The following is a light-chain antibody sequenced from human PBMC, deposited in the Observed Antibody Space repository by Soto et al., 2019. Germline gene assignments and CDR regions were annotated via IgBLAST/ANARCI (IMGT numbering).Light chain of an antibody. Sequence: EIVLTQSPATLSLSPGERATLSCRASQSVSSYLAWYQQKPCQAPRLLLYDSSNRATGIPARFSGSGSGTDFTLTISSLEPEDFAVYYCQQRSNWLLTFGGGTKVEIK. CDR2: DSS. J-gene: IGKJ4*01. V-gene: IGKV3-11*01. CDR1: QSVSSY. CDR3: QQRSNWLLT.